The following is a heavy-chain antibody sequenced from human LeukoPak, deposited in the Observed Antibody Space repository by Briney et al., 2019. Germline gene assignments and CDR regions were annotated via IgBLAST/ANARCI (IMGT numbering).Heavy chain of an antibody. CDR1: GFTFSSYG. CDR2: IKQDGSEK. CDR3: ARHTITMVRGVMIAWFDP. D-gene: IGHD3-10*01. Sequence: GRSLRLSCAASGFTFSSYGMHWVRQAPGKGLEWVAHIKQDGSEKYYVDSVKGRFTISRDNAKNSLYLQMNSLRAEDTAVYYCARHTITMVRGVMIAWFDPWGQGTLVTVSS. V-gene: IGHV3-7*01. J-gene: IGHJ5*02.